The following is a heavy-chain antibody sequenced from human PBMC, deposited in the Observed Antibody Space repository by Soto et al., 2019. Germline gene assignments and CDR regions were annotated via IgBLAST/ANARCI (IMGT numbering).Heavy chain of an antibody. J-gene: IGHJ4*02. CDR2: ISGSGGST. V-gene: IGHV3-23*01. CDR3: AKSWRPLTTEPYYFDY. Sequence: PGGSLRLSCAASGFTFSSYAMSWVRQAPGKGLEWVSAISGSGGSTYYADSVKGRFTISRDNSKNTLYLQMNSLRAEDTAVYYCAKSWRPLTTEPYYFDYWGQGTLVTVSS. D-gene: IGHD3-22*01. CDR1: GFTFSSYA.